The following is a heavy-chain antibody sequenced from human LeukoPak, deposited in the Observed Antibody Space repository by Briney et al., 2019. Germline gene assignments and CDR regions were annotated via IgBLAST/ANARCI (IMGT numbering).Heavy chain of an antibody. CDR2: IRYDGSNK. J-gene: IGHJ4*02. CDR3: ARGQGEVPAAIHGNFDY. D-gene: IGHD2-2*01. Sequence: PGGSLRLSCAASGFTFSSYGMHWVRQAPGKGLEWVAFIRYDGSNKYYADSVKGRFTISRDNSKNTLYLQMNSLRAEDTAVYYCARGQGEVPAAIHGNFDYWGQGTLVTVSS. CDR1: GFTFSSYG. V-gene: IGHV3-30*02.